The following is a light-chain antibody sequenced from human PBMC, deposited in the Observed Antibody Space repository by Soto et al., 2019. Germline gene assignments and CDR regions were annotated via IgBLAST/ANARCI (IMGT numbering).Light chain of an antibody. Sequence: DVVMTQSPLSLPVTLGQPASISCRSSQSLVYSDGNTYLNWLQQRPGQSPRRLIYKVSNRDSGVPERFSGSGSGTDFTLKISRVEAEDVGGYYCMQGTHWPPMYTFGQGTKLEIK. J-gene: IGKJ2*01. CDR3: MQGTHWPPMYT. CDR1: QSLVYSDGNTY. V-gene: IGKV2-30*01. CDR2: KVS.